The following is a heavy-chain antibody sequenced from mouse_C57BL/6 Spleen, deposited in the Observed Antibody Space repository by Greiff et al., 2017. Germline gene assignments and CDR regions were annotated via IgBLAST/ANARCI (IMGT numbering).Heavy chain of an antibody. V-gene: IGHV1-59*01. CDR1: GYTFTSYW. D-gene: IGHD2-1*01. CDR2: IDPSDSYT. J-gene: IGHJ3*01. CDR3: ARGRDSTRGWFAY. Sequence: QVQLQQPGAELVRPGTSVKLSCKASGYTFTSYWMHWVKQRPGQGLEWIGVIDPSDSYTNYNQKFKGKDTLTVDTSSSTAYMQLSSLTSEDSAVYYCARGRDSTRGWFAYWGQGTLVTVSA.